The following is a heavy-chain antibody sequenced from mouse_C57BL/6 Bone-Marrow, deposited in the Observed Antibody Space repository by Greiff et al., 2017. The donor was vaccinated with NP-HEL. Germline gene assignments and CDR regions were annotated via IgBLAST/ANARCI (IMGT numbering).Heavy chain of an antibody. CDR2: SRNKANDYTT. J-gene: IGHJ1*03. D-gene: IGHD1-1*01. CDR1: GFTFSDFY. CDR3: AREAIYYYGSSYWYFDV. Sequence: EVKLVESGGGLVQSGRSLRLSCATSGFTFSDFYMEWVRQAPGKGLEWIAASRNKANDYTTEYSASVKGRFIVSRDTSQSILYLQMNALRAEDTDIYYCAREAIYYYGSSYWYFDVWGTGTTVTVSS. V-gene: IGHV7-1*01.